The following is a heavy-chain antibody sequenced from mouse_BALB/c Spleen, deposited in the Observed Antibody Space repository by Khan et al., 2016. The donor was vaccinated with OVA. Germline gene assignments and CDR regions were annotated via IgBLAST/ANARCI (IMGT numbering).Heavy chain of an antibody. CDR2: ISSGGSYT. V-gene: IGHV5-6*01. CDR3: ARQYSNSFFEY. D-gene: IGHD2-5*01. J-gene: IGHJ2*01. Sequence: EVQLVESGGDLVKPGGSLKLSCAASGFTFSSFGMSWIRQTPDKRLEWVATISSGGSYTYYPDSVKGRFTISRDNAKNTLYLQMSRLKSEDTAMYYCARQYSNSFFEYWGQGTILTVSS. CDR1: GFTFSSFG.